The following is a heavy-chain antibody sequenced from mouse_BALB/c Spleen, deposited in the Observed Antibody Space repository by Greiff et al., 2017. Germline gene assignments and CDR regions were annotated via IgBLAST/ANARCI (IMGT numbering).Heavy chain of an antibody. CDR3: ARDKLGRAMDY. CDR2: ISYDGSN. D-gene: IGHD4-1*01. Sequence: DVKLQESGPGLVKPSQSLSLTCSVTGYSFTSCYYWNWIRQFPGNKLEWMGYISYDGSNNYNPALKNRISITRDTSKNQFFLKLNSVTTEDTATYYCARDKLGRAMDYWGQGTSVTVSS. J-gene: IGHJ4*01. V-gene: IGHV3-6*02. CDR1: GYSFTSCYY.